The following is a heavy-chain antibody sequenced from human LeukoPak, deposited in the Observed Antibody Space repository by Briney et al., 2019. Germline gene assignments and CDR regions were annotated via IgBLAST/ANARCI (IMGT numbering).Heavy chain of an antibody. Sequence: GGSLRLSCAASGFTFSSYSMNWVRQAPGKGLEWVSSISSSSSYIYYADSVKGRFTISRDNAKNSLYLQMNSLRAEDKAVYYCAREPDTAMVDPFDYWGQGTLVTVSS. D-gene: IGHD5-18*01. CDR3: AREPDTAMVDPFDY. J-gene: IGHJ4*02. V-gene: IGHV3-21*01. CDR2: ISSSSSYI. CDR1: GFTFSSYS.